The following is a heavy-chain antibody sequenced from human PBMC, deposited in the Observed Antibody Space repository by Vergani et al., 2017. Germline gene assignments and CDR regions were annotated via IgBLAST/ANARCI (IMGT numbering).Heavy chain of an antibody. CDR1: ADSISKGSYY. Sequence: QLQLQQSGPGLVKPSETLFLTCTVSADSISKGSYYWGWIRQPPGKSLEWNGIIYYSGLTYYNPSLKSRVAISVDTSKNQLSLKGTSVTAADPSVFFCARQRPGRGWSPGDVDDWGQGILVTVSS. J-gene: IGHJ4*02. CDR2: IYYSGLT. V-gene: IGHV4-39*01. CDR3: ARQRPGRGWSPGDVDD. D-gene: IGHD6-19*01.